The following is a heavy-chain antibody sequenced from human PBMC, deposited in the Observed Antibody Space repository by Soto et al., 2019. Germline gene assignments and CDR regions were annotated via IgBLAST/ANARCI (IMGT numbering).Heavy chain of an antibody. Sequence: PRGSLRLSCAGSGFTFGTYSMNWVRQAAGKGLEWIAYISYDSDTIQYADSVKGRFTISRDNAKNSLYLQMNSLRDEDTAVYYCARLYYDYVWGQGTTVTVSS. CDR1: GFTFGTYS. J-gene: IGHJ6*02. D-gene: IGHD3-3*01. V-gene: IGHV3-48*02. CDR2: ISYDSDTI. CDR3: ARLYYDYV.